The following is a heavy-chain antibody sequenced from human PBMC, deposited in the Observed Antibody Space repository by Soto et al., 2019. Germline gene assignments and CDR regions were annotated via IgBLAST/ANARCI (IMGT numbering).Heavy chain of an antibody. CDR3: ARWHLGELSYGVDY. V-gene: IGHV3-21*01. Sequence: GGSLRLSCAASGFTFSSYSMNWVRQAPGKGLEWVSSISSSSSYIYYADSVKGRFTISRDNAKNSLYLQMNSLRAEDTAVYYCARWHLGELSYGVDYWGQGTLVTVSS. J-gene: IGHJ4*02. CDR2: ISSSSSYI. D-gene: IGHD3-16*02. CDR1: GFTFSSYS.